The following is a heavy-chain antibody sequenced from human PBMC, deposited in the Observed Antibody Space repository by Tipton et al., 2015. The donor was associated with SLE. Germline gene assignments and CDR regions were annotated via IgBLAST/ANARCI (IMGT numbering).Heavy chain of an antibody. D-gene: IGHD3-16*01. Sequence: RSLRISCTSSGFTFVDYAMHWARHVPGKGLEWVAGMSWDGVSIGYADSLKGRFTISRDNSKNTLYLQMNRLRVEDTAVYYCAGGTGAYFDHWGQGTLVTVSS. CDR1: GFTFVDYA. J-gene: IGHJ4*02. CDR3: AGGTGAYFDH. V-gene: IGHV3-9*01. CDR2: MSWDGVSI.